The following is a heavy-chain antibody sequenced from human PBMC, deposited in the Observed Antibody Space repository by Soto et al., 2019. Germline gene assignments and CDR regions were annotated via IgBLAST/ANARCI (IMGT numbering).Heavy chain of an antibody. D-gene: IGHD6-6*01. J-gene: IGHJ4*02. CDR3: ARPSGLLGQYSALVDY. Sequence: GASVKVSCKASGCTFSNSAIAWVRQAPGQGLEWLGMIIPIFTTTNYAQKFKDRLTISADGSTSTAYMELSGLKSEDTAVYFCARPSGLLGQYSALVDYWGQGTLVTVSS. V-gene: IGHV1-69*13. CDR2: IIPIFTTT. CDR1: GCTFSNSA.